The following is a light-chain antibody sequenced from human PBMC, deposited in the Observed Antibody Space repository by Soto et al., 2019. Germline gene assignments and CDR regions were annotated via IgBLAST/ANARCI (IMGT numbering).Light chain of an antibody. CDR3: QHYCASPFT. V-gene: IGKV3-20*01. CDR2: GAS. J-gene: IGKJ3*01. Sequence: EIVLTQSPGTLSLSPGERATLSCRASQSVSSSFLAWYQQRPGQAPRLLIHGASSKAAGIPDRFSGSGSGTDFSPTSNRMQPEDFALYFCQHYCASPFTFGPGTQLEIK. CDR1: QSVSSSF.